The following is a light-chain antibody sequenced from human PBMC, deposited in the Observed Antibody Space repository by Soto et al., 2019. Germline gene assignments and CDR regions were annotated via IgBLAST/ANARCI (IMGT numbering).Light chain of an antibody. J-gene: IGKJ5*01. CDR2: DAS. CDR3: QQRSNWPPIT. CDR1: QSISSY. V-gene: IGKV3-11*01. Sequence: EIVLTQSPATLSLSPGERATLSCRASQSISSYLAWYQQKPGQAPRLLIYDASNRATGIPARFSGSGSGTHFTLTISRLDPEDFAVYYCQQRSNWPPITFGQGTRVDIK.